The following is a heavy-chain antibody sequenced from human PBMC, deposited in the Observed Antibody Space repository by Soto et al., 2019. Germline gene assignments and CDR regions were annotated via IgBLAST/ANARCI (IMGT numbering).Heavy chain of an antibody. J-gene: IGHJ4*02. V-gene: IGHV4-4*02. Sequence: QMQLQESGPGLVKPSETLSLTCAVSSASISSEQWWSWVRQPPGKGLEWIGEIHHSGNTNSNPSLKRRVTMSVDKSKNQFSLNLNSLTAADTAVYYCARSFGWDAIDQWRQGTLVTVSS. D-gene: IGHD6-19*01. CDR2: IHHSGNT. CDR1: SASISSEQW. CDR3: ARSFGWDAIDQ.